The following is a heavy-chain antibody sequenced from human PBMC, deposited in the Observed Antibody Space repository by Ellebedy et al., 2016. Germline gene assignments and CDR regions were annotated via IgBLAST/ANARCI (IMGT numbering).Heavy chain of an antibody. CDR1: GFTFSSYA. CDR2: ISGSGGST. CDR3: AKLPRYYDILTGQVDWAPNFDY. Sequence: GGSLRLXXAASGFTFSSYAMSWVRQAPGKGLEWVSAISGSGGSTYYADSVKGRFTISRDNSKNTLYLQMNSLRAEDTAVYYCAKLPRYYDILTGQVDWAPNFDYWGQGTLVTVSS. D-gene: IGHD3-9*01. J-gene: IGHJ4*02. V-gene: IGHV3-23*01.